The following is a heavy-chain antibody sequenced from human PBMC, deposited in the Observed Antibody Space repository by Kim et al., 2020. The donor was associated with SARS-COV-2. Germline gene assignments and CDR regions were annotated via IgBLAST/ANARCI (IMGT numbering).Heavy chain of an antibody. Sequence: GGSLRLSCAASGFTFSSYDMNWVRQAPGKGLELVSYIRSSGSTMYYDDSVKGRFTISRDNAKTSLYLQMNSLRAEDTAIYYSARGSLSVAGLLFDFWGQGILVTVSS. CDR2: IRSSGSTM. V-gene: IGHV3-48*03. CDR3: ARGSLSVAGLLFDF. CDR1: GFTFSSYD. J-gene: IGHJ4*02. D-gene: IGHD6-19*01.